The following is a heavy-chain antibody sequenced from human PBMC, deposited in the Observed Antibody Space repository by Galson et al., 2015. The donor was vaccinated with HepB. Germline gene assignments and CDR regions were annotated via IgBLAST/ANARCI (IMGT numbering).Heavy chain of an antibody. J-gene: IGHJ4*02. CDR2: INHSGST. CDR3: ARDSGYDWAGVDY. Sequence: ETLSLTCAVYGGSFSGYYWSWIRQPPGKGLEWIGEINHSGSTNYNPSLKSRVTISVDTSKNQFSLKLSSVTAADTAVYYCARDSGYDWAGVDYWGQGTLVTVSS. V-gene: IGHV4-34*01. D-gene: IGHD5-12*01. CDR1: GGSFSGYY.